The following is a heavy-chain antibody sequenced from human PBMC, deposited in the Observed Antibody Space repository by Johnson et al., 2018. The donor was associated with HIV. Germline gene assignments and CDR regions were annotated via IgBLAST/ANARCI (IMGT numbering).Heavy chain of an antibody. CDR2: ISYDGSNK. Sequence: QVQLVESGGGVVRPGGSLRLSCEASGFTFSSYAMHWVRQAPGKGLEWVAVISYDGSNKYYADSVKGRFTISRDNSKNTLYLQMNSLRAEDTALYYCAKEFQWELPTRAFDIWGQGTMVTVSS. V-gene: IGHV3-30*04. CDR1: GFTFSSYA. D-gene: IGHD1-26*01. J-gene: IGHJ3*02. CDR3: AKEFQWELPTRAFDI.